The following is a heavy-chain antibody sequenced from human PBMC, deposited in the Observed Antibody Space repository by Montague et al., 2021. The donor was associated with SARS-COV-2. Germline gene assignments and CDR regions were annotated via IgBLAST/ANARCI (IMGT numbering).Heavy chain of an antibody. Sequence: SQTLSLTCAVPVGSFSTYSWNWIRQPPGKGLEWIGYIYHGGSTTYTPSLKSRVTISLDTSKNQFSPQLTSVTAADTAVYYCARGGGYYNYGLDVWGPGTTVTVSS. CDR2: IYHGGST. D-gene: IGHD3-22*01. J-gene: IGHJ6*02. CDR3: ARGGGYYNYGLDV. V-gene: IGHV4-59*01. CDR1: VGSFSTYS.